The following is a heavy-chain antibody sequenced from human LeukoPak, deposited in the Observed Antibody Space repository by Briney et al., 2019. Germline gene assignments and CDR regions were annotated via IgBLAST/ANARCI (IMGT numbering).Heavy chain of an antibody. D-gene: IGHD2-2*01. V-gene: IGHV3-23*01. CDR1: GVTFSSYA. CDR2: ISGSGGST. J-gene: IGHJ6*03. CDR3: AKRTDCSSTSCRRGYYYYYMDV. Sequence: GGSLSLSCAASGVTFSSYAMSWVRKAPGKGLEWVSAISGSGGSTYYADSVKGRFTISRDNSKNTLYLQMNSLRAEDTAVYYCAKRTDCSSTSCRRGYYYYYMDVWGKGTTVTVSS.